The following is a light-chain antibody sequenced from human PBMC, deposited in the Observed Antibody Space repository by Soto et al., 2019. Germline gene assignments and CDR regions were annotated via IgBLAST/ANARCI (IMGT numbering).Light chain of an antibody. CDR3: SSFPSSNTVV. CDR2: EVS. V-gene: IGLV2-14*01. J-gene: IGLJ2*01. Sequence: QSALTQPASVSGSPGQSITISCTGTSSDVGAYNYVSWYQQHPGKAPKLMISEVSKRLSGVSNRFSGSKSGNTASLTISGLQDEDEAHYYCSSFPSSNTVVFRGGTKLTVL. CDR1: SSDVGAYNY.